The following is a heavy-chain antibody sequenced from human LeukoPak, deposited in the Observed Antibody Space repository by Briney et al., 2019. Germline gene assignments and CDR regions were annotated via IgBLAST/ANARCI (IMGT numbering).Heavy chain of an antibody. V-gene: IGHV1-69*05. J-gene: IGHJ6*03. CDR3: ARGIAPGTSYYYYYMDV. CDR1: GGTFSSYA. Sequence: SVKVSCKASGGTFSSYAISWVRQAPGQGLEWMGGIIPIFGTANYAQKFQGRVTITTDESTSTAYMELSSLRSEDTAVYYCARGIAPGTSYYYYYMDVWGKGTTVTVSS. D-gene: IGHD6-13*01. CDR2: IIPIFGTA.